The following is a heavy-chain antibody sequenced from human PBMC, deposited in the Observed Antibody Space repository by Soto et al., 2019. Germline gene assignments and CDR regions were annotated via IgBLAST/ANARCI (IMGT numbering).Heavy chain of an antibody. D-gene: IGHD6-19*01. V-gene: IGHV1-2*04. J-gene: IGHJ3*02. Sequence: QVQLVQSGAEVKKPGASVKVSCKASGYTFTGYYMNWVRQAPGQGLEWMGWINPNSGGTNYAQKFQGWVTMTRDTSISTAYMELSRLRSDDTAVYYCARASPEIIAVAGNNAFDIWGQGTMVTVSS. CDR2: INPNSGGT. CDR3: ARASPEIIAVAGNNAFDI. CDR1: GYTFTGYY.